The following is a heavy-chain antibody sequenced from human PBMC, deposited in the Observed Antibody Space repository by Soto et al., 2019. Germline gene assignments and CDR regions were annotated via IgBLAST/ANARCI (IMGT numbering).Heavy chain of an antibody. D-gene: IGHD1-26*01. CDR2: MHPNSGNT. CDR3: ARGSVTYNWFDP. CDR1: GYTFPTYD. Sequence: VQLVQSGAEVKKPGASVQVSCKASGYTFPTYDINWVRQAPGQGVEWMGWMHPNSGNTGYAQKFQGRFTMTRNTSISTAYMELSSLRSEDTAVYYCARGSVTYNWFDPWGQGTLVTVSS. J-gene: IGHJ5*02. V-gene: IGHV1-8*01.